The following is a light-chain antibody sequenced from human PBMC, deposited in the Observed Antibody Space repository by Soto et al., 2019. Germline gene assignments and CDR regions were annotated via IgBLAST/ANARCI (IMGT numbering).Light chain of an antibody. CDR3: LQTNSCPVT. CDR2: APS. J-gene: IGKJ3*01. Sequence: DIQMTQSQSSVSASVGDRVTITCRASRGNTSWLAWYQKKPGKAPKLLIYAPSRLQSGVTSRFSGIDYGTECTRTIRSLQPEDFSTYYCLQTNSCPVTFGPGNKVAIK. CDR1: RGNTSW. V-gene: IGKV1-12*01.